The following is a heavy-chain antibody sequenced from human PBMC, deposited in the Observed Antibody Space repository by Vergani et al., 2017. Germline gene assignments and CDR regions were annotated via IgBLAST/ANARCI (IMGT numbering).Heavy chain of an antibody. D-gene: IGHD1-1*01. J-gene: IGHJ4*02. CDR3: AKFPLNITTPDRGDV. V-gene: IGHV3-30*18. Sequence: HVQMVESGGGVVQPGRSLRLSFAVSGFRFSDYGMHWVRQAPGRGLEWVALISYDGDTTYYEDSVKGRFTISRDNSKNTLFLQMHSLRVEYTALYYCAKFPLNITTPDRGDVWDQGSLVTVSS. CDR2: ISYDGDTT. CDR1: GFRFSDYG.